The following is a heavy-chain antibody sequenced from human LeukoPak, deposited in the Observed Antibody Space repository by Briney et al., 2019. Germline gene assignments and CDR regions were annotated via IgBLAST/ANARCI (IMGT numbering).Heavy chain of an antibody. CDR3: ARAADIVVVPAAMQWYFQH. V-gene: IGHV3-69-1*01. CDR2: ISSSSTI. CDR1: GFTFSDYY. J-gene: IGHJ1*01. Sequence: GGSLRLSCAASGFTFSDYYMNWVRQAPRKGLEWVSSISSSSTIYYADPVKGRFTISRDNAKNSLYLQMNSLRAEDTAVYYCARAADIVVVPAAMQWYFQHWGQGTLVTVSS. D-gene: IGHD2-2*01.